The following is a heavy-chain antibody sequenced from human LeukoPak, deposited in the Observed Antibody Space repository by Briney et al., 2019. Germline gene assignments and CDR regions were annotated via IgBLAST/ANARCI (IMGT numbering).Heavy chain of an antibody. CDR3: ARDLTMYSPDLDY. V-gene: IGHV1-2*02. J-gene: IGHJ4*02. D-gene: IGHD1-26*01. Sequence: ASVKVSCKASGYTFTDYYLHWVRQAPGHGLEWMGWINPKTGVTKYAQNFQGRVTMTRDTSINTAYMEVSRLRSDDTAVFYCARDLTMYSPDLDYWGQGTLVTVSS. CDR1: GYTFTDYY. CDR2: INPKTGVT.